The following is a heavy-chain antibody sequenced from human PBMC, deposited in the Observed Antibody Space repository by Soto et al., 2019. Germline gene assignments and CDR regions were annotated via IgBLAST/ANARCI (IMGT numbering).Heavy chain of an antibody. CDR1: GGSFSGYY. Sequence: ASETLSLTCAVYGGSFSGYYWSWIRQPPGKGLEWIGEINHSGSTNYNPSLKSRVTISVDTSKNQFSLKLSSVTAADTAVYYCARERSSSWYNYYYYGMDVWGQGTTVTVSS. J-gene: IGHJ6*02. CDR3: ARERSSSWYNYYYYGMDV. D-gene: IGHD6-13*01. V-gene: IGHV4-34*01. CDR2: INHSGST.